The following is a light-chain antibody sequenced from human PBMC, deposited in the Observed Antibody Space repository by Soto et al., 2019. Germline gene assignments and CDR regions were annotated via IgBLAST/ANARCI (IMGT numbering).Light chain of an antibody. CDR2: EVD. V-gene: IGLV2-23*02. Sequence: QSALTQPASVSGSPGQSITVSCTGDSGDVGNYKFVSWYQQHPGKAPKLIIFEVDKRPSGVSDRFSGSKSGNTASLTVSGLQAEDEADYYCCSYSGRSTFVFGTGTKLTVL. J-gene: IGLJ1*01. CDR3: CSYSGRSTFV. CDR1: SGDVGNYKF.